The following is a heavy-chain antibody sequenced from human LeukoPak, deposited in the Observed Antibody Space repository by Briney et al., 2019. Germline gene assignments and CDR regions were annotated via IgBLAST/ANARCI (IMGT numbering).Heavy chain of an antibody. V-gene: IGHV3-30*04. Sequence: GSLRLSCVASGSTFSSTGLHWVRQPPGKGLEWVAMISPDGTKKFYTDSMKGRLTIARDNSNNTLYLQMNSLRVEDTALYYCATEGEEWTNFDYWGQGTLVIVPS. D-gene: IGHD3-3*01. CDR2: ISPDGTKK. J-gene: IGHJ4*02. CDR3: ATEGEEWTNFDY. CDR1: GSTFSSTG.